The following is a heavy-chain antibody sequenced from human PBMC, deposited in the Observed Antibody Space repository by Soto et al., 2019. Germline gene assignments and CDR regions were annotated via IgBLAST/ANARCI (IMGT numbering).Heavy chain of an antibody. Sequence: QVQLQESGPGVVKPSQTLSLSCTVSGGSISSAAYYWSWIRQHPGKGLEWIGYISHSGSTYYTPSLKSRVIISADTSKNQFSLNLTSVTAADTAVYYCAREYTYGSNFFDCWGQGAVVTVSS. CDR2: ISHSGST. CDR1: GGSISSAAYY. D-gene: IGHD5-18*01. CDR3: AREYTYGSNFFDC. J-gene: IGHJ4*02. V-gene: IGHV4-31*03.